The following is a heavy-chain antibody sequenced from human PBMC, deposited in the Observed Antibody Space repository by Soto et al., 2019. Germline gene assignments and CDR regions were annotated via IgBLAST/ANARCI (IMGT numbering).Heavy chain of an antibody. CDR1: GGSISSYY. Sequence: PSETLSLTCTVSGGSISSYYWSWIRQPPGKGLEWIGYIYYSGNTNYNPSLRSRVTISVDTSKNQFSLKLSSVTAADTAMYYRARDSGYGDPFDYWGQGTLVTVSS. CDR3: ARDSGYGDPFDY. CDR2: IYYSGNT. V-gene: IGHV4-59*01. J-gene: IGHJ4*02. D-gene: IGHD4-17*01.